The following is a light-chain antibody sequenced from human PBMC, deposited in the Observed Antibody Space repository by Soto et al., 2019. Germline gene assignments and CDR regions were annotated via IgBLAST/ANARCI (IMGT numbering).Light chain of an antibody. V-gene: IGKV1-39*01. CDR2: AAS. Sequence: DIQMTHSPSTLSASVLYIVTITFRSSQSISSYLNWYQQKPGKAPKLLIYAASSLQSGVPSRFSGSGSGTDYTLTISSLQPEDFATYYCQRSYSTLQITFGQGTRLEIK. CDR3: QRSYSTLQIT. J-gene: IGKJ5*01. CDR1: QSISSY.